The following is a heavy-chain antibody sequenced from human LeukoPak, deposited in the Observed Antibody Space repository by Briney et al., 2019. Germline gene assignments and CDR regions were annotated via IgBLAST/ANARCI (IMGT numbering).Heavy chain of an antibody. D-gene: IGHD2-15*01. J-gene: IGHJ5*02. Sequence: PGGSLTLSCAASGFTFSSYSMKWVRQAPGKGREGVSYISSSSSSIYYADSVKGRFTISRDNAKNSLYLQMSSLRAADTAVYYCARDYSKREGPDNWLDPWGQGTQVTVSS. CDR1: GFTFSSYS. CDR2: ISSSSSSI. V-gene: IGHV3-48*04. CDR3: ARDYSKREGPDNWLDP.